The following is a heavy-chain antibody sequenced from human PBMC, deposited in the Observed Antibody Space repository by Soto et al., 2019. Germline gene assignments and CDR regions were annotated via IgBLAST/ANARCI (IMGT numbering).Heavy chain of an antibody. CDR2: IYYSGST. Sequence: QVQLQESGPGLVKPSETLSLTCTVSGGSISSYYWSWIRQPPGKGLEWIGYIYYSGSTNYNPSLKSRVTISVDTSKNQFSLKLSSVTAADTAVYYCARFYGSGSYFDYWGQGTLVTVSS. V-gene: IGHV4-59*01. J-gene: IGHJ4*02. D-gene: IGHD3-10*01. CDR3: ARFYGSGSYFDY. CDR1: GGSISSYY.